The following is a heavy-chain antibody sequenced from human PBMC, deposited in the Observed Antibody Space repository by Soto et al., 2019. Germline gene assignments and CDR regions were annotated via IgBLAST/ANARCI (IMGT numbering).Heavy chain of an antibody. Sequence: GGSLRLSCAASGFTFSRDSMNWVRQVPGKGLEWVASISSGSSDTWYADSVKGRFIISRDNAQNSLFLQMNTLRPEDTAMYYYARVAYWGPGTLVTVSS. CDR3: ARVAY. CDR2: ISSGSSDT. V-gene: IGHV3-21*01. J-gene: IGHJ4*02. CDR1: GFTFSRDS.